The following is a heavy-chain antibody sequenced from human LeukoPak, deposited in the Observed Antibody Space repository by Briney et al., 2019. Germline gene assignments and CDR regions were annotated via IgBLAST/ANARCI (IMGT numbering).Heavy chain of an antibody. CDR3: ARRGYYGDMAWFDP. CDR2: INHSGST. V-gene: IGHV4-34*01. CDR1: GGSFSGYY. D-gene: IGHD4-17*01. J-gene: IGHJ5*02. Sequence: SETLSLTCAVYGGSFSGYYWSWIRQPPGKGLEWIGEINHSGSTNYNPSLKSRVTISVDTSKNQFSLKLSSVTAADTAVYYCARRGYYGDMAWFDPWGQGTLVTVSS.